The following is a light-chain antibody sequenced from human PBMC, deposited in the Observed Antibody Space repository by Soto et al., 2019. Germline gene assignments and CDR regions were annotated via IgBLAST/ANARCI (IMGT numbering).Light chain of an antibody. CDR3: QQYNHWPPIT. CDR2: GAS. Sequence: EIVMTQSPATLSVSPGERATLSCRASQSVGRHLAWYQQQPGQAQRLLIYGASTRATGIPARFSGSGSGTEFTLTISSMQSEDFAIYSWQQYNHWPPITFGGGTKVEIK. V-gene: IGKV3-15*01. CDR1: QSVGRH. J-gene: IGKJ4*01.